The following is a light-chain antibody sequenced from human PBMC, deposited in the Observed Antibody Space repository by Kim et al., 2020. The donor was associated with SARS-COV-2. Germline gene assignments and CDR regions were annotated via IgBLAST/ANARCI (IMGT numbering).Light chain of an antibody. CDR3: QAWDSSTWV. J-gene: IGLJ3*02. Sequence: VSPGQTASITCSGDKLGDKYACWYQQKPGQSPVLVIYQDSKRPSGIPERFSGSNSGNTATLTISGTQAMDEADYYCQAWDSSTWVFGGGTQLNVL. V-gene: IGLV3-1*01. CDR1: KLGDKY. CDR2: QDS.